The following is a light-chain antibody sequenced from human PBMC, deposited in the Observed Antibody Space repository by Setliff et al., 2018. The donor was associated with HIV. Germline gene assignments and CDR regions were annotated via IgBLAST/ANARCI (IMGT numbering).Light chain of an antibody. CDR1: SSDTGRYNY. Sequence: QSVLPQPASVSGSPGQSITISCTGTSSDTGRYNYVSWYQQYPGRGPTLVIFDVSERPSGVSNRFSGSKSGNTASLIISGLQPDDEADYYCCSYARGSTYVFGSGTKVTVL. CDR3: CSYARGSTYV. CDR2: DVS. J-gene: IGLJ1*01. V-gene: IGLV2-14*03.